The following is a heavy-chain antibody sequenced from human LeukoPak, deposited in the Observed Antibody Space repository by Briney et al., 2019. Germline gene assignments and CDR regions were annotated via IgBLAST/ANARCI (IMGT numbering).Heavy chain of an antibody. CDR2: ISGSGATL. CDR3: ARALYGSSGYYDY. Sequence: GGSLRLSCAASGFYLSDHFVRWVRQTLGRTLEWVSYISGSGATLHHADSGKGRFTISRDNAKNSLSLQMNNLRAEDTALYYCARALYGSSGYYDYWGQGILVTVSS. V-gene: IGHV3-11*01. J-gene: IGHJ4*02. D-gene: IGHD3-22*01. CDR1: GFYLSDHF.